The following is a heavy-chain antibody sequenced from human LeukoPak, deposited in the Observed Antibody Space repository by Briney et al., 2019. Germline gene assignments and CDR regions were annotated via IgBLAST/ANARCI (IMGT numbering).Heavy chain of an antibody. CDR1: GGSISSYY. CDR3: AGMYGSGSYLYWFDP. Sequence: PSETLSLTCTVSGGSISSYYWSWIRQPPGKGLEWIGYIYYSGSTNYNPSLKSRVTISVDTSKNQFSLKLSSVTAADTAVYYCAGMYGSGSYLYWFDPWGQGTLVTVSS. D-gene: IGHD3-10*01. CDR2: IYYSGST. J-gene: IGHJ5*02. V-gene: IGHV4-59*01.